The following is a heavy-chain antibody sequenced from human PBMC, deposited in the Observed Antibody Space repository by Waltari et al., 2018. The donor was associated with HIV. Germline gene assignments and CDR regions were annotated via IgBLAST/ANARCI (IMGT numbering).Heavy chain of an antibody. V-gene: IGHV4-39*01. D-gene: IGHD4-17*01. CDR2: IYHSGSN. CDR1: PCSISSSPSY. CDR3: VRQWAVFGDYPTWFDP. J-gene: IGHJ5*02. Sequence: QLQLQESGPGLVKPSATLSLTCTVPPCSISSSPSYWAWVGKPPGKRLEWIGSIYHSGSNYYSPALKSRITLSVDTSKNQFSLNLNSVTAADTAVYYCVRQWAVFGDYPTWFDPWGQGILVTVSS.